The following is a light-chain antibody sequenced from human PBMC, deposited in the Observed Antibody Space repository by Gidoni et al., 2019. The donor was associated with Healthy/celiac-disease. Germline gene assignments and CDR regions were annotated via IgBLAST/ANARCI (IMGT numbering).Light chain of an antibody. CDR2: DAS. CDR1: QSVSSY. V-gene: IGKV3-11*01. Sequence: EIVLTQSTATLSLSTGERATLSCRSSQSVSSYLSWYQQKPGQAPRLLIYDASNRSTGIPARFSGSGSVTYFTLTISSLEPEDFAVYYCQQRSNWPPLTFXGXTKVEIK. J-gene: IGKJ4*01. CDR3: QQRSNWPPLT.